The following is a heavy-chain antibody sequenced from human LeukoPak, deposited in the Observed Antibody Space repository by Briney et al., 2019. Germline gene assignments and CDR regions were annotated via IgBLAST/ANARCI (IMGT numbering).Heavy chain of an antibody. CDR2: ISFDGTNK. J-gene: IGHJ4*02. CDR1: GFTFNNYA. D-gene: IGHD2-2*01. V-gene: IGHV3-30-3*01. Sequence: GRSLRLSCAASGFTFNNYAMHWVRQSPGKGLEWVSVISFDGTNKDYADSVKGQSTISRDDSKSTVYLQMDSLRPEDTAMYYCARDGPYHDYWGQGTLVTVSS. CDR3: ARDGPYHDY.